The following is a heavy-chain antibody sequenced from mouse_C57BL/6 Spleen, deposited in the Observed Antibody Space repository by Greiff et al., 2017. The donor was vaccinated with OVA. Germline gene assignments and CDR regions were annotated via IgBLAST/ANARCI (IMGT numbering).Heavy chain of an antibody. CDR2: IDPANGNT. CDR1: GFNIKNTY. J-gene: IGHJ1*03. CDR3: ASPDYYGSSYWYFDV. D-gene: IGHD1-1*01. Sequence: VQLQQSVAELVRPGASVKLSCTASGFNIKNTYMHWVKQRPEQGLEWIGRIDPANGNTKYAPKFQGKATITADTSSNTAYLQLSRLTSEDTAIYYCASPDYYGSSYWYFDVWGTGTTVTVSS. V-gene: IGHV14-3*01.